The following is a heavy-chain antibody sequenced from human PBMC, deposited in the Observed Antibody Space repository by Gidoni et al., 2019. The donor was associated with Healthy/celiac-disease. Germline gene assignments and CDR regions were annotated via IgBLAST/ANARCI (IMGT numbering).Heavy chain of an antibody. D-gene: IGHD1-1*01. CDR3: ASGSYYYMDV. Sequence: EVQLVESGGGLVPPGGFLRLSCAASGFTFISYWMHWVRQAPGKGLVWVSRINSDGSSTSYADSVKGRFTISRDNAKNTLYLQMNSLRAEDTAVYYCASGSYYYMDVWGKGTTVTVSS. CDR1: GFTFISYW. CDR2: INSDGSST. V-gene: IGHV3-74*01. J-gene: IGHJ6*03.